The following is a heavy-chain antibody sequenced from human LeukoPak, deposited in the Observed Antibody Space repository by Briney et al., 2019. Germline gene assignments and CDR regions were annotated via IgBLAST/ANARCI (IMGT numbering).Heavy chain of an antibody. J-gene: IGHJ4*02. CDR3: AKDRWRDGSSSFDN. CDR2: ISTYNGNT. Sequence: ASVKVSCKASGYTFTGYYMHWVRQAPGQGLEWMGWISTYNGNTNYAQKLQGRVTMTTDTSTSTAYMELRSLRSDDTAVYYCAKDRWRDGSSSFDNWGQGTLVTVSS. V-gene: IGHV1-18*04. CDR1: GYTFTGYY. D-gene: IGHD6-6*01.